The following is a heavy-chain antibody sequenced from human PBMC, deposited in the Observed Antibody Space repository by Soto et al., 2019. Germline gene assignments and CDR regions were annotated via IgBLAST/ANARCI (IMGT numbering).Heavy chain of an antibody. J-gene: IGHJ6*03. Sequence: QVQLVQSGAEVKKPGASVKVSCKASGYTFTSYDINWVRPATGQGLEWMGGVNPNRGNIGYAQKFQGRVTITRKTSISTAYMELSSLRCEDTAVYYFARTTGYCSGESGDLGIKYYYGSCMDVWGKATTVTVSS. CDR3: ARTTGYCSGESGDLGIKYYYGSCMDV. CDR2: VNPNRGNI. CDR1: GYTFTSYD. D-gene: IGHD2-15*01. V-gene: IGHV1-8*01.